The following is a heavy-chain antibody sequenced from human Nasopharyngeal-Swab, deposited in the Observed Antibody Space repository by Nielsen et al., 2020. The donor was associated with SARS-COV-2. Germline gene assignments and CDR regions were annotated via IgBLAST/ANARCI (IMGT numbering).Heavy chain of an antibody. V-gene: IGHV6-1*01. Sequence: SQTLSLTCAISGDSVSSNSAAWNWIRQSPSRGLECLGRTYYRSKWYNDYAVSVKSRITINPDTSKKQFSLQLNSVTPEDTAVYYCARVGPRHYDFWSGYSFDYWGQGTLVTVSS. CDR1: GDSVSSNSAA. CDR3: ARVGPRHYDFWSGYSFDY. D-gene: IGHD3-3*01. J-gene: IGHJ4*02. CDR2: TYYRSKWYN.